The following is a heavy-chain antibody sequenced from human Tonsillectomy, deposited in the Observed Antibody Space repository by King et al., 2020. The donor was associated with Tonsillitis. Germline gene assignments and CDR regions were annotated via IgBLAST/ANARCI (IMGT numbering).Heavy chain of an antibody. J-gene: IGHJ4*02. CDR1: EFTFSNYA. CDR3: AKGAYGVWYFDY. CDR2: ISDSGAGT. D-gene: IGHD4-17*01. V-gene: IGHV3-23*04. Sequence: VQLVQSGGALVQPGGSLRLSCAASEFTFSNYAMSWVRQAPGKGLEWVSSISDSGAGTFYADSVKGRFTISRDNSKNTLYLQMNSLRAEDTALYFCAKGAYGVWYFDYWGQGTLVTVSS.